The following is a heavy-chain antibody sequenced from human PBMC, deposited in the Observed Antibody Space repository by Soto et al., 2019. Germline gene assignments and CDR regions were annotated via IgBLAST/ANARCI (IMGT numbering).Heavy chain of an antibody. D-gene: IGHD2-8*01. V-gene: IGHV3-74*01. CDR1: RFTFSSYW. J-gene: IGHJ5*02. Sequence: PGGSLRLSCAASRFTFSSYWMHWVRQAPGEGLVWVSRINSDGSDTGYADSVKGRFTISRDNAKNTLYLQMNSLRAEDTAVYFCAREGMGFSNWFDPSGQGTLVT. CDR3: AREGMGFSNWFDP. CDR2: INSDGSDT.